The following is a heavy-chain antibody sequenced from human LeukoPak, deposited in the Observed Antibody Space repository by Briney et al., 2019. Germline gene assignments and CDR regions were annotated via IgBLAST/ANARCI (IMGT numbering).Heavy chain of an antibody. CDR2: INPNSGGT. J-gene: IGHJ6*02. V-gene: IGHV1-2*02. D-gene: IGHD5-18*01. CDR1: GYTFTGYY. Sequence: WASVKVSCKASGYTFTGYYMHWVRQAPGQGLEWMGWINPNSGGTNYAQKFQGRVTMTRDTSISTAYMELSRLRSDDTAVYYCARTYGYSYGYVYHYYGMDVWGQGTTVTVSS. CDR3: ARTYGYSYGYVYHYYGMDV.